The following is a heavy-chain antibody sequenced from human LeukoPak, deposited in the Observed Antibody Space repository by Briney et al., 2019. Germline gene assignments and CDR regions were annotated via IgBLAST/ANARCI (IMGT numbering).Heavy chain of an antibody. V-gene: IGHV4-34*01. CDR3: AREGAVAGTSQDDY. CDR2: INHSGST. D-gene: IGHD6-19*01. J-gene: IGHJ4*02. Sequence: PSETLSLTCAVYGGSFSGYYWSWIRQPPGKGLEWIGEINHSGSTNYNPSLKSRVTISVDTSKNQFSLKLSSVTAADTAVYYCAREGAVAGTSQDDYWGQGTLVTVSS. CDR1: GGSFSGYY.